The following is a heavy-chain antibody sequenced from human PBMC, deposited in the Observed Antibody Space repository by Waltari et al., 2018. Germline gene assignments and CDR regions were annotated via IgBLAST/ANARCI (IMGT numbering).Heavy chain of an antibody. Sequence: EVQLVESGGGLVQPGGSLRLSCAASGFTVSSNYLSWVRQPPGKGLEWVSVIYSGGSTYYADSVKGRFTISRDNSKNTLYLQMNSLRAEDTAVYYCARRPTVGATLPYYYYYYGMDVWGQGTTVTVSS. CDR1: GFTVSSNY. CDR2: IYSGGST. V-gene: IGHV3-66*02. CDR3: ARRPTVGATLPYYYYYYGMDV. D-gene: IGHD1-26*01. J-gene: IGHJ6*02.